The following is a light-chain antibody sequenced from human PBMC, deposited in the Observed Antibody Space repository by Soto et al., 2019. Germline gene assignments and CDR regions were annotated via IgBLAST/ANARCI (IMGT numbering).Light chain of an antibody. J-gene: IGKJ4*01. Sequence: EIVLTQSPATLSLSPGERATLSCRASQSVSSYLAWYQQKPGQAPRLLIYDASNMATGIPARFSGSGSGTDFTLTISSLEPEDFAVYYCQKRSNWPPTFGGGTKVEIK. CDR3: QKRSNWPPT. CDR2: DAS. V-gene: IGKV3-11*01. CDR1: QSVSSY.